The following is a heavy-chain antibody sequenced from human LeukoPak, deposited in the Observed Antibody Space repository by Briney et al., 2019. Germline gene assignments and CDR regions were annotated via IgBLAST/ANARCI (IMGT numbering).Heavy chain of an antibody. Sequence: GGSLRLSCEASGFNFSDVWMNWVRQAPGKGLEWIGRIKTKTDGRATEYAAPAKGGFTISRDDSKSTVYLHMNSLKTEDTALYYRVTRITSTGDYWGQGTLVTVSS. J-gene: IGHJ4*02. D-gene: IGHD3-16*01. V-gene: IGHV3-15*01. CDR3: VTRITSTGDY. CDR1: GFNFSDVW. CDR2: IKTKTDGRAT.